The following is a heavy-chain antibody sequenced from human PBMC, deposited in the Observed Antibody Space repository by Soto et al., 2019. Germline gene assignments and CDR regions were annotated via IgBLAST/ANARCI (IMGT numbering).Heavy chain of an antibody. D-gene: IGHD6-6*01. CDR2: IWYDGSNK. J-gene: IGHJ5*02. Sequence: QVQLVESGGGVVQPGRSLRLSCAASGFTFSSYGRHWVRQAPGKGLEWVAVIWYDGSNKYYADSVKGRFTISRDNSKNTLYLQMNSLRAEDTAVYYCARGGAARPYTQVNWFDPWGQGTLVTVSS. V-gene: IGHV3-33*01. CDR1: GFTFSSYG. CDR3: ARGGAARPYTQVNWFDP.